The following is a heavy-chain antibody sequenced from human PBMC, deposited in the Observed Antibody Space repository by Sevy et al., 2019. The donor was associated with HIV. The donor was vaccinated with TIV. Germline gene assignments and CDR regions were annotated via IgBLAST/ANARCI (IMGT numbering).Heavy chain of an antibody. Sequence: GSLRLSCAASGFTFSTYWMTWVRQAPGTRLEWVAYINQDGSDKNYVDSVRGRFTIARDNAKNSLSLQMNSLRAEDTAIYFCARWYATDWQRRHFDNWGQGTLVTVSS. D-gene: IGHD2-2*01. CDR1: GFTFSTYW. J-gene: IGHJ4*02. CDR3: ARWYATDWQRRHFDN. V-gene: IGHV3-7*01. CDR2: INQDGSDK.